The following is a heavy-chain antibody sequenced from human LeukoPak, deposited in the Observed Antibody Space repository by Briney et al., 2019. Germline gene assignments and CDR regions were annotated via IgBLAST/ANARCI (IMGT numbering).Heavy chain of an antibody. CDR2: IYYSGST. CDR1: GGSISSSSYY. CDR3: SGCSSTSELPNTRKDYYYYYMDV. J-gene: IGHJ6*03. V-gene: IGHV4-39*01. D-gene: IGHD2-2*01. Sequence: SETLSLTCTVSGGSISSSSYYWGWIRQPPGKGLEWIGSIYYSGSTYYNPSLKSRVTISVDTSKNQFSLKLSSVTAADTAVYYCSGCSSTSELPNTRKDYYYYYMDVWGKGTTVTISS.